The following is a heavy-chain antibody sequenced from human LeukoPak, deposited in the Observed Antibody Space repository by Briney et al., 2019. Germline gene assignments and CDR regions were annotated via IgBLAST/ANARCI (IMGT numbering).Heavy chain of an antibody. CDR2: ISRDGGRT. D-gene: IGHD3-3*01. Sequence: GGSLRLSCAASGFTSGFTFDDYGMNWVRQVPGKGLEWVSGISRDGGRTGYADSVQGRFTISRDNSRNSLHLQMNSLRVEDTAFYYCVKDSNYDFWSGYYKGFDNWGQGTLVTVSS. J-gene: IGHJ4*02. V-gene: IGHV3-20*04. CDR3: VKDSNYDFWSGYYKGFDN. CDR1: GFTFDDYG.